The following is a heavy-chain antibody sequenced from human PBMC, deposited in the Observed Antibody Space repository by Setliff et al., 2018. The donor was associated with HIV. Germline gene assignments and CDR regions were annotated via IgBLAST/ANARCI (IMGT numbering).Heavy chain of an antibody. J-gene: IGHJ5*02. CDR2: VSPYNGHT. Sequence: ASVTVSCKASGYTFTNFGVGWVRQAPGQGLEWMGWVSPYNGHTKYAQRFQGRVTMSTDTSTSTIYMELTSLRSDDTAVYYCARWSCGRATCYDSPYNWFEPWGQGTLVTVSS. CDR3: ARWSCGRATCYDSPYNWFEP. CDR1: GYTFTNFG. D-gene: IGHD2-2*01. V-gene: IGHV1-18*01.